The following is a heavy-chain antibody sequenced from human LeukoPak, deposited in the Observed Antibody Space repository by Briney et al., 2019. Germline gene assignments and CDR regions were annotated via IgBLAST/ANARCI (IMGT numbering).Heavy chain of an antibody. J-gene: IGHJ4*02. CDR2: ISGSGGST. CDR1: GFTFSSYG. CDR3: AKDKVGSTFFDY. V-gene: IGHV3-23*01. D-gene: IGHD1-26*01. Sequence: GGSLRLSCAASGFTFSSYGMSWVRQAPGKGPEWVSTISGSGGSTYYADSVKGRFTISRDNSKNTLYLQMNSLRVEDTAVYYCAKDKVGSTFFDYWGQGTLVTVSS.